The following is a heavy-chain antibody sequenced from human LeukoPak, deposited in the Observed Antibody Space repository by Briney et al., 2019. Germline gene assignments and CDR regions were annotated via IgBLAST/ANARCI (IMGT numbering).Heavy chain of an antibody. V-gene: IGHV4-59*12. J-gene: IGHJ4*02. D-gene: IGHD6-19*01. CDR3: ARKRQWLAPLDY. CDR2: IYYSGST. CDR1: GGSISSYY. Sequence: SETLSLTCTVSGGSISSYYWSWIRQPPGKGLEWIGYIYYSGSTNYNPSLKSRVTISVDTSKNQFSLKLSSVTAADTAVYYCARKRQWLAPLDYWGQGTLVTVSS.